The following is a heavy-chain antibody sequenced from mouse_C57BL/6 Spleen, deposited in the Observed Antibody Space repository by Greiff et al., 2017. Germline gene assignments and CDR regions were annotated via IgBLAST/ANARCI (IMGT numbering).Heavy chain of an antibody. Sequence: VQLQQSGAELMKPGASVKLSCKATGYTFTGYWIEWVKQRPGHGLEWIGEILPGSCSTNYHEKFKGKATFTADTSSNTAYMQLSSLTTEDSAIYYCARWVDPSDSSGDYWGQGTTLTVSS. D-gene: IGHD3-2*02. CDR2: ILPGSCST. CDR3: ARWVDPSDSSGDY. CDR1: GYTFTGYW. J-gene: IGHJ2*01. V-gene: IGHV1-9*01.